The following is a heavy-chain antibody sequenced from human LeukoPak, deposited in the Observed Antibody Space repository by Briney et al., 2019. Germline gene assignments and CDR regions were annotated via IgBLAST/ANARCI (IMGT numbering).Heavy chain of an antibody. D-gene: IGHD5-18*01. CDR3: ARDADTATPNTDY. Sequence: ASVNVSCKASGGTFSSYTISWVRQAPGQGLEWMRRIIPILGIANYAQKFQGRVTITADKYTTTAYMDLSSLRSEDTAVYYCARDADTATPNTDYWGQGTLVTVSS. V-gene: IGHV1-69*04. CDR2: IIPILGIA. CDR1: GGTFSSYT. J-gene: IGHJ4*02.